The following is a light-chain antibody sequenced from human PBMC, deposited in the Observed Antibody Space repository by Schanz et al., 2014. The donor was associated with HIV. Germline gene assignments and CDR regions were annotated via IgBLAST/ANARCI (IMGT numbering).Light chain of an antibody. J-gene: IGLJ2*01. V-gene: IGLV2-11*01. Sequence: QSALTQPRSVSGSPGQSVTISCTGTSSDVGGYNYVSWYQQHPGKAPKLMIYDVSSRPSGISNRFSGSKSGTSASLAITGLQAEDEADYYCQSYDSSLSAVVFGGGTKVTVL. CDR1: SSDVGGYNY. CDR3: QSYDSSLSAVV. CDR2: DVS.